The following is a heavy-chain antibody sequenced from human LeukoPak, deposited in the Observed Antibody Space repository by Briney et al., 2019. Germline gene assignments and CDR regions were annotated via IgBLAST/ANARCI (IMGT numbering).Heavy chain of an antibody. Sequence: KPSETLSLTCTVSGGSIGSYYWSWIRQSPGKGLDWIGYIHNSGATSYNPSLKSRVAISVDSSKSQFSLKLGSVTASDTAVYYCARQRNDVGGFYIDYWGQGTLVTISS. J-gene: IGHJ4*02. CDR2: IHNSGAT. CDR3: ARQRNDVGGFYIDY. D-gene: IGHD4-23*01. CDR1: GGSIGSYY. V-gene: IGHV4-59*08.